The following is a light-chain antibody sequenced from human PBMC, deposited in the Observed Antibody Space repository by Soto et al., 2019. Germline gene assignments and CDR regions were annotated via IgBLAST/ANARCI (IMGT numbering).Light chain of an antibody. J-gene: IGKJ2*01. Sequence: DIVLTQSPGTLSLSPGETATPSCGASKHVDKASVAWYQQRPGQAPRLLIHGASTRATGIPDRFGGSGSGTDFALTVSTLEPEDFAVYYCQQYGSSPYTFGQGTKLEIK. V-gene: IGKV3-20*01. CDR3: QQYGSSPYT. CDR1: KHVDKAS. CDR2: GAS.